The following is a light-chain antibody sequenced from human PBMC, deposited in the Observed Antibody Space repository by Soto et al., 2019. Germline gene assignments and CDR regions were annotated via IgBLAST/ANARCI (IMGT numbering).Light chain of an antibody. J-gene: IGLJ2*01. V-gene: IGLV2-23*02. CDR1: SSDVGNYNL. Sequence: QSALTQPASVSGSPGQSITISCTGSSSDVGNYNLVSWYQHHPGKAPKLFIYEVNKRPSGVSARFSASKSGNTASLTISGLQAEDEADYYCCSYAGSSVLFGGGTKLTVL. CDR3: CSYAGSSVL. CDR2: EVN.